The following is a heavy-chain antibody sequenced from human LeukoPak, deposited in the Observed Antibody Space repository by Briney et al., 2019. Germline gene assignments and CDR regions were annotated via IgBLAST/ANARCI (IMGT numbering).Heavy chain of an antibody. CDR1: GGSFSGYY. J-gene: IGHJ5*02. CDR2: IYYSGST. D-gene: IGHD2-21*02. Sequence: PSETLSLTCAVYGGSFSGYYWSWIRQPPGKGLEWIGYIYYSGSTNYNPSLKSRVTISVDTSKNQFSLKLSSVTAADTAVYYCARRVTPDWFDPWGQGTLVTVSS. V-gene: IGHV4-59*01. CDR3: ARRVTPDWFDP.